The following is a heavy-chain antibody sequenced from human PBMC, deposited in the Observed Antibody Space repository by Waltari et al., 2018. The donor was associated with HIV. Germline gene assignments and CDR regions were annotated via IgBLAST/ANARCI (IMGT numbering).Heavy chain of an antibody. V-gene: IGHV3-23*01. Sequence: EVQLLESGGGLVQPGGSLRLSCAASGFTFSSYAMSWVRQAPGKGLEWVSTIRASGGSTYDADSVKGRFTLSRDNSKTTLYLQMNSLRAEDTAVYYCARKAQGNHHFDYWGQGTLVTVSS. CDR2: IRASGGST. J-gene: IGHJ4*02. CDR1: GFTFSSYA. CDR3: ARKAQGNHHFDY.